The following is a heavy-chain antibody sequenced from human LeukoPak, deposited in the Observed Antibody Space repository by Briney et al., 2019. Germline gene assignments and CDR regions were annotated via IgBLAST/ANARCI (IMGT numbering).Heavy chain of an antibody. CDR3: ARREAQPM. J-gene: IGHJ3*02. V-gene: IGHV4-59*08. CDR1: GGSFSGYY. Sequence: SETLSLTCAVYGGSFSGYYWSWIRQPPGKGLEWIGCIYSTGSTNYNPSLRGRVTISVDTSKSQFSLKLRSVTAADTAVYYCARREAQPMWGQGTMVTVSS. D-gene: IGHD2-2*01. CDR2: IYSTGST.